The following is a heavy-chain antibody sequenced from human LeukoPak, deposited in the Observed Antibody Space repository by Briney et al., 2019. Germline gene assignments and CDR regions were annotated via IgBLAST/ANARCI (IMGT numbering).Heavy chain of an antibody. Sequence: GASAKVSCKASGYTFTGYYMHWVRQAPGQGLEWMGWINPNSGGTNYAQKFQGRVTMTRDTSISTAYMELSRLRSDDTAVYYCARHVDGYIGPFDYWGQGTLVTVSS. CDR1: GYTFTGYY. J-gene: IGHJ4*02. CDR3: ARHVDGYIGPFDY. V-gene: IGHV1-2*02. CDR2: INPNSGGT. D-gene: IGHD5-24*01.